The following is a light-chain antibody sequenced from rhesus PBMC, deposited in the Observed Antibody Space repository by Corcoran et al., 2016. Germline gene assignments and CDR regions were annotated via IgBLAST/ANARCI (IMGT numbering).Light chain of an antibody. V-gene: IGKV1-25*01. Sequence: DIQMTQSPSSLSASVGDRVTITCQASQAISNNLACNQQKPGKVPKLLSYKASTLQSGVPSRFSGSGSGTDFTLTISSLQPEDFATYYCQHVYGTPLTFGGGTKVELK. CDR3: QHVYGTPLT. CDR1: QAISNN. CDR2: KAS. J-gene: IGKJ4*01.